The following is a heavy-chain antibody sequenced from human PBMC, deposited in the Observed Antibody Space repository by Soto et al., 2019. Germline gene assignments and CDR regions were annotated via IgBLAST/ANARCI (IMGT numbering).Heavy chain of an antibody. D-gene: IGHD6-19*01. CDR1: GFTFSSYA. CDR3: ARDSPYSSGWYQARGSVFDP. Sequence: QVQLVESGGGVVQPGRSLRLSCAASGFTFSSYAMHWVRQAPGKGLEWVAVISYDGSNKYYADSVKGRFTISRDNSKNTLYLQMNSLRAEDTAVYYCARDSPYSSGWYQARGSVFDPWGQGTPVTVSS. V-gene: IGHV3-30-3*01. J-gene: IGHJ5*02. CDR2: ISYDGSNK.